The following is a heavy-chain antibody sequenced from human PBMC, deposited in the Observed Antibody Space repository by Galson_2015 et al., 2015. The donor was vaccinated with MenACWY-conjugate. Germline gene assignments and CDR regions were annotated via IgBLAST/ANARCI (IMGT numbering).Heavy chain of an antibody. J-gene: IGHJ4*02. CDR3: ARRSTLINPDY. V-gene: IGHV3-23*01. CDR2: ISSSGGST. D-gene: IGHD2-2*01. Sequence: SLRLSCAASGFTFNTYAMSWVRQAPGKGLEWVSAISSSGGSTYYADSVKGRFTISRDNSENTLYLQMNSLRVDDTAVYFCARRSTLINPDYWGQGTLVTVSS. CDR1: GFTFNTYA.